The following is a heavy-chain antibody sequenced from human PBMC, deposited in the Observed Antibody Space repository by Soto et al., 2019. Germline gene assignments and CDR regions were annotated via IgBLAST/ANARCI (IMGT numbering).Heavy chain of an antibody. J-gene: IGHJ4*02. V-gene: IGHV3-15*01. CDR3: ATIRSYSDC. Sequence: EMQLVESGGGLVKPGGSLRLSCAASGFAFSDAWMPWVRQAPGKGLEWVGRIKSQGEGGTTEYAAPVKGRFTISRDDSESTLYLQMNSLKTEDTGVYYCATIRSYSDCWGQGSLVTVSS. D-gene: IGHD3-3*02. CDR2: IKSQGEGGTT. CDR1: GFAFSDAW.